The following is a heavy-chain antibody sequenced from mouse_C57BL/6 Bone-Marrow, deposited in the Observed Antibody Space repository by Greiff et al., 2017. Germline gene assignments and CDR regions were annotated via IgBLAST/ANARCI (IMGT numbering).Heavy chain of an antibody. V-gene: IGHV2-5*01. Sequence: VMLVESGPGLVQPSQSLSITCTVSGFSLTSYGVHWVRQSPGKGLEWLGVIWRGGSTDYNAAFMSRLSITKDNSKSQVFFKMNSLQADDTAIYYCSKSSFITTVVPYFDVWGTGTTVTVSS. CDR3: SKSSFITTVVPYFDV. CDR2: IWRGGST. CDR1: GFSLTSYG. J-gene: IGHJ1*03. D-gene: IGHD1-1*01.